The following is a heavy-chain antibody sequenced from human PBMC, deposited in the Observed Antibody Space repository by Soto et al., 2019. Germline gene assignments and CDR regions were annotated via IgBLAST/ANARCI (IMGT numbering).Heavy chain of an antibody. CDR1: VGTFNSYS. J-gene: IGHJ1*01. V-gene: IGHV1-69*01. CDR3: ATGDDVASLLFQH. D-gene: IGHD2-21*01. CDR2: IIHSFGTA. Sequence: SVKFSFQASVGTFNSYSISWLRLAPGQGLEWMGGIIHSFGTANYAQKFQGRVTITADQSTSSAYIELSSLRSQDTAVHSCATGDDVASLLFQHWRQGTLVTVSS.